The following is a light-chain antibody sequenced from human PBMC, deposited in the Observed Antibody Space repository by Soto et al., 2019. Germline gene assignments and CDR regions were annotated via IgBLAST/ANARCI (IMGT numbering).Light chain of an antibody. CDR2: EVT. CDR3: SSHAGINNVV. J-gene: IGLJ3*02. CDR1: SSDVGGYNY. V-gene: IGLV2-8*01. Sequence: QSALTQPPSATGSPGQSVTISCTGTSSDVGGYNYVSWYQQHPGKAPKLMMYEVTKRPSGVPDRFSGSKSGNTASLTVSGLQAEYEADYYCSSHAGINNVVFGGGTKLTVL.